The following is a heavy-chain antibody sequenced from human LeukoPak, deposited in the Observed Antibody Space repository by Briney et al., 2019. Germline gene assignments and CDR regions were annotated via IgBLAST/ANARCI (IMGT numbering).Heavy chain of an antibody. V-gene: IGHV4-59*01. Sequence: SETLSLTCSVSGGSIGSDYWSWIRQPPGKGLEWIGYIYHSGSTNYNPSLKSRVTMSVDTSKNQFSLKLCSVTAADTAVYYCARARWFGEHRWYYFDYWGQGTLVTVSS. CDR2: IYHSGST. D-gene: IGHD3-10*01. J-gene: IGHJ4*02. CDR3: ARARWFGEHRWYYFDY. CDR1: GGSIGSDY.